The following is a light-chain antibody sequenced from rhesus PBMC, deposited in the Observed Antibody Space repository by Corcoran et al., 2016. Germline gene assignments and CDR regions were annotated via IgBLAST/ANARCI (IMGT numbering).Light chain of an antibody. CDR3: PQFNRFPLA. Sequence: DIQMTQSPSSLSASVGDRVTITCRASQDITNILNWYQQKPGKAPKLLIYSANRLESGVPARFSGTGSGTDFTLTIRSLQPDDFATYYCPQFNRFPLAFGGGTKVEIK. CDR2: SAN. V-gene: IGKV1-32*01. CDR1: QDITNI. J-gene: IGKJ4*01.